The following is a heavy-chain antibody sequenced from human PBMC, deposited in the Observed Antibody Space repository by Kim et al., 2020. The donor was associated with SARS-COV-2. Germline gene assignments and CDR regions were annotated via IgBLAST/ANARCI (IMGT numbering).Heavy chain of an antibody. CDR1: GFTFSSYE. V-gene: IGHV3-48*03. Sequence: GGSLRLSCAASGFTFSSYEMNWVRQAPGKGLEWVSYISSSGSTIYYADSVKGRFTISRDNAKNSLYLQMNSLRAEDTAVYYCARGYHSSWFDPWGQGTLVTVSS. D-gene: IGHD2-15*01. J-gene: IGHJ5*02. CDR2: ISSSGSTI. CDR3: ARGYHSSWFDP.